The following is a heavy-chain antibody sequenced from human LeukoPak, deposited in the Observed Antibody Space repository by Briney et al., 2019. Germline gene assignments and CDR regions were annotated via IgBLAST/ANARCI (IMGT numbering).Heavy chain of an antibody. V-gene: IGHV4-38-2*01. CDR2: INHSGRT. J-gene: IGHJ4*02. CDR1: GYSMSSGHY. Sequence: SESLSLTCAVSGYSMSSGHYWGWIRQPPGKGLEWIGEINHSGRTNYNPPLKRRATISVDTSKNQFSLKLSSVTAADTAVYYCARGRGIVVVPAAIFRYWGQGTLVTVSS. D-gene: IGHD2-2*01. CDR3: ARGRGIVVVPAAIFRY.